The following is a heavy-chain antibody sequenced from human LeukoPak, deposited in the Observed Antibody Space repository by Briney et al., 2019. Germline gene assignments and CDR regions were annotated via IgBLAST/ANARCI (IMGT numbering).Heavy chain of an antibody. CDR3: ARAVLLVVSRRGFDI. V-gene: IGHV1-18*01. Sequence: GASVKVSCKASGYTFTSYGISWVRQAPGQGLEWMGWISAYNGNTNYAQKLQGRVTMTTDTSTSTAYMELSSLRSEDTAVYYCARAVLLVVSRRGFDIWGQGTMVTVSS. CDR2: ISAYNGNT. J-gene: IGHJ3*02. D-gene: IGHD3-22*01. CDR1: GYTFTSYG.